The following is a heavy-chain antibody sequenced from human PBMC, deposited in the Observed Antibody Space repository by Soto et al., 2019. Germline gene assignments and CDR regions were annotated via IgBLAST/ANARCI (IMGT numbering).Heavy chain of an antibody. CDR1: GYTFTSYG. Sequence: ASVKVSCKASGYTFTSYGISWVRQAPGQGLEWMGWISAYNGNTNYAQKLQGRVTMTTDTSTSTAYMELRSLRSDDTAVYYCARDAEYSSSSGYYYYYGMDVWGQGTTVTV. V-gene: IGHV1-18*01. J-gene: IGHJ6*02. CDR3: ARDAEYSSSSGYYYYYGMDV. D-gene: IGHD6-6*01. CDR2: ISAYNGNT.